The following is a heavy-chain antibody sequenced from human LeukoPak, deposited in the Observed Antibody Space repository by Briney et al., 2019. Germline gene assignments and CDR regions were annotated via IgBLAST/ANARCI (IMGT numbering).Heavy chain of an antibody. CDR1: GYTFTSYA. D-gene: IGHD4-23*01. Sequence: GASVKVSCKASGYTFTSYAMNWVRQAPGHGLEWMGWINTNTGNPTYAQGFTGRFAFSLDTSVSTAYLQISSLKAEDTAVYYCARRDGGNLFGSVDYWGQGTLVTVSS. CDR3: ARRDGGNLFGSVDY. V-gene: IGHV7-4-1*02. CDR2: INTNTGNP. J-gene: IGHJ4*02.